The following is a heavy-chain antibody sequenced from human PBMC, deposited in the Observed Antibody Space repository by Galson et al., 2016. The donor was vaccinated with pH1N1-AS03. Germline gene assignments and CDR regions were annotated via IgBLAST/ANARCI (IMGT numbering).Heavy chain of an antibody. Sequence: SVKVSCKASGYTLTRYYMHWVRQAPGQGLEWMGIIDPSGGPTTYAPKFQGRITITTDASTSTVYMELVSLRSEDTAVYYCARRYYFDYWGQGTLVTVSS. CDR3: ARRYYFDY. CDR1: GYTLTRYY. J-gene: IGHJ4*02. CDR2: IDPSGGPT. D-gene: IGHD3-16*02. V-gene: IGHV1-46*01.